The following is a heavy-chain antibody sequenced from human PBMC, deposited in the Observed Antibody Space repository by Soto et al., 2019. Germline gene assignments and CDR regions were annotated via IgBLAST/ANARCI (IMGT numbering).Heavy chain of an antibody. V-gene: IGHV1-69*13. J-gene: IGHJ5*02. CDR3: ARARRLAYCGGDCYPPGWFDP. D-gene: IGHD2-21*02. Sequence: SVKVSCKASGGTFSSYAISWVRQAPGQGLEWMGGIIPIFGTANYAQKFQGRVTITADESTSTAYMELSSLRSEDTAVYYCARARRLAYCGGDCYPPGWFDPRGQGTLVTVSS. CDR2: IIPIFGTA. CDR1: GGTFSSYA.